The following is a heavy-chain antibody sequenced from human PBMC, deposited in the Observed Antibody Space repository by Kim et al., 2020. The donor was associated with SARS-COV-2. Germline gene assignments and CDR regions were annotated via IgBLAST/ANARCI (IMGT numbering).Heavy chain of an antibody. V-gene: IGHV3-23*01. J-gene: IGHJ3*02. D-gene: IGHD3-22*01. Sequence: DSLKCRFTISRDNSNNTLYLQMNSLRAEDTAVYYCARDYYDSSGHNAFVIWGQGTMVTVSS. CDR3: ARDYYDSSGHNAFVI.